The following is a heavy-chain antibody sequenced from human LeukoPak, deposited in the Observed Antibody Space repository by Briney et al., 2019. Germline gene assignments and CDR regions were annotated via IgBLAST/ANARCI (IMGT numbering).Heavy chain of an antibody. J-gene: IGHJ4*02. CDR1: GFIVSSNY. D-gene: IGHD2-15*01. CDR3: ARDGIGAATVEYYFDY. V-gene: IGHV3-53*01. CDR2: IYSVGST. Sequence: GGSLRLSCAASGFIVSSNYMSWVRQAPGKGLEWVSGIYSVGSTYYADSVKGRFTISRDKSKNTLYLQMNSLRADDTAVYYCARDGIGAATVEYYFDYWGQGTLVAVSS.